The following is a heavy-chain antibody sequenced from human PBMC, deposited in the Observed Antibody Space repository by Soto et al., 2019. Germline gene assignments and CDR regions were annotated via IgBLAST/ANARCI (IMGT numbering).Heavy chain of an antibody. D-gene: IGHD3-3*01. CDR3: VWSPCAYYDFWSGYSPFYY. Sequence: GSLRLSCAASGFTFSSYAMSWVRQAPGKGLEWVSAISGSGGSTYYADSVKGRFTISRDNSKNTLYLQMNSLRAEDTAVYYCVWSPCAYYDFWSGYSPFYYWGQGTLVTVSS. V-gene: IGHV3-23*01. CDR2: ISGSGGST. J-gene: IGHJ4*02. CDR1: GFTFSSYA.